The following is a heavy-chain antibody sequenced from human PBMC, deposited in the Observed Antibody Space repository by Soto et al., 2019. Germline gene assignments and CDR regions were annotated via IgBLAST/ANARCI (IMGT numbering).Heavy chain of an antibody. Sequence: EVQLVESGGGLVKPGGSLRLSCAASGFTFSSYSMNWVRQAPGKGLEWASSISSSSSYIYYADSVKGRFTISRDNAKNSLYLQMTSLRAADTAVYYCARAPRTSIAAAGTEFDYWGQGTLVTVSS. CDR2: ISSSSSYI. D-gene: IGHD6-13*01. V-gene: IGHV3-21*01. J-gene: IGHJ4*02. CDR1: GFTFSSYS. CDR3: ARAPRTSIAAAGTEFDY.